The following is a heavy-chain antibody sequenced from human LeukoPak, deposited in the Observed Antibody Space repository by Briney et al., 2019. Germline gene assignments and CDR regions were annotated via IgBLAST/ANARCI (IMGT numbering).Heavy chain of an antibody. CDR3: ARDHGDFVGVKVGFDS. D-gene: IGHD4-17*01. CDR2: ISGYNGNT. Sequence: ASVKVSCKASGYTFTNYAISWVRQAPGQGLEWMARISGYNGNTDYAQKVKDRVTVTADTSTAYLEMRGLTSDDTAVYYCARDHGDFVGVKVGFDSWGQGTLVTVSS. CDR1: GYTFTNYA. V-gene: IGHV1-18*01. J-gene: IGHJ4*02.